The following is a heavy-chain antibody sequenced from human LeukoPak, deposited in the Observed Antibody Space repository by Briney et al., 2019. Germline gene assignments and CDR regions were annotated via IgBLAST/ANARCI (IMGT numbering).Heavy chain of an antibody. Sequence: SVKGRFTISRDNAKNSLYLQMNSLRAEDTAVYYCAGTYYYDKGAFDIWGQGTMVTVSS. CDR3: AGTYYYDKGAFDI. J-gene: IGHJ3*02. D-gene: IGHD3-22*01. V-gene: IGHV3-21*04.